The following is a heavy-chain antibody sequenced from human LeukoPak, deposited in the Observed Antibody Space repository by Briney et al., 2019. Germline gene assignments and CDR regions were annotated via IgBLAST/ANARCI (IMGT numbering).Heavy chain of an antibody. CDR3: ARGASRAGYYGSGSYYKH. V-gene: IGHV4-34*01. CDR2: INHSGST. D-gene: IGHD3-10*01. J-gene: IGHJ4*02. CDR1: GGSITSYY. Sequence: SETLSLTCTVSGGSITSYYWSWIRQPPGKGLEWIGEINHSGSTNYNPSLKSRVTISVDTSKNQFSLKLSSVTAADTAVYYCARGASRAGYYGSGSYYKHWGQGTLVTVSS.